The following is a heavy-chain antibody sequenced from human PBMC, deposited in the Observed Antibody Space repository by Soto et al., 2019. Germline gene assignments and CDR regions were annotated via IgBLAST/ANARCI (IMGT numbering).Heavy chain of an antibody. J-gene: IGHJ2*01. Sequence: QVQLQESGPGLVKPSETLSLTCTVSGGSISRYYWSWIRQPPGKGLEWIGYIYYTGITNYNPSLKSRSALSIDTAQNQFPLNLGLSAPGGTAGFLCSEGQWGVRKLFFDLWGRGTLVPVSS. CDR3: SEGQWGVRKLFFDL. CDR1: GGSISRYY. V-gene: IGHV4-59*01. CDR2: IYYTGIT. D-gene: IGHD6-19*01.